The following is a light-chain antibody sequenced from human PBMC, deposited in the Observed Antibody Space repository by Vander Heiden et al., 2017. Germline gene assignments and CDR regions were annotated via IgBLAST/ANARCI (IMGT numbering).Light chain of an antibody. CDR1: SSNIGAGYD. V-gene: IGLV1-40*01. CDR2: DNN. J-gene: IGLJ1*01. Sequence: QSVLTQPPSVSVAPGQRVTISCTGSSSNIGAGYDVYWYQQLPAPAPNLLLYDNNSRSSGVPDRFSGSKSGTSASLAITGLQAEDEADYYCQSYDSSLSSYVFATGTRVTVL. CDR3: QSYDSSLSSYV.